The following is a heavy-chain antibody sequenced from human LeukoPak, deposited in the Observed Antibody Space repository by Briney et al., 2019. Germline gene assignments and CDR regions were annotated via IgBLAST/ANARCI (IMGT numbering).Heavy chain of an antibody. CDR1: GGSFSGYY. D-gene: IGHD6-13*01. V-gene: IGHV4-34*01. CDR2: INHSGST. J-gene: IGHJ4*02. CDR3: ARVASKGIAAAVGYTTRKYYFDY. Sequence: PSGTLSLTCAVYGGSFSGYYWSWIRQPPGKGLEWIGEINHSGSTNYNPSLKSRVTISVDTSKNQFSLKLSSVTAADTAVYYCARVASKGIAAAVGYTTRKYYFDYWGQGTLVTVSS.